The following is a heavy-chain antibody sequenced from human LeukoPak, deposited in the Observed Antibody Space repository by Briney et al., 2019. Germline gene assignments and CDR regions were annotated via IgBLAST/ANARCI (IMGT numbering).Heavy chain of an antibody. D-gene: IGHD5-18*01. CDR1: GYTFTGYY. Sequence: AASEKVSCKASGYTFTGYYMHWVRQAPGQGLEWMGRINPNSGGTNYAQKFQGRVTMTRDTSISTAYMELSRLRSDDTAVYYCARLHVDTAMVKVDYGMDVWGQGTTVTVSS. V-gene: IGHV1-2*06. CDR2: INPNSGGT. CDR3: ARLHVDTAMVKVDYGMDV. J-gene: IGHJ6*02.